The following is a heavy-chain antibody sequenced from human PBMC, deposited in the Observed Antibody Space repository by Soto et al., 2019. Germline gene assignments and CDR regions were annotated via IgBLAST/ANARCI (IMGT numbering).Heavy chain of an antibody. CDR1: GFTFSSYS. Sequence: PGGSLRLSCAASGFTFSSYSMNWVRQAPGKGLEWVSYISSSSSTIYYADSVKGRFTISRDNAKNSLYLQMNSLRAEDTAVYYCARVYYDSSGYYWVFDYWGQGTLVTVSS. D-gene: IGHD3-22*01. CDR2: ISSSSSTI. V-gene: IGHV3-48*01. CDR3: ARVYYDSSGYYWVFDY. J-gene: IGHJ4*02.